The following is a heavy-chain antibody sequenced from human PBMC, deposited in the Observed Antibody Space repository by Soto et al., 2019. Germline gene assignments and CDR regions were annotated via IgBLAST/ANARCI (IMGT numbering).Heavy chain of an antibody. J-gene: IGHJ3*02. V-gene: IGHV3-66*01. D-gene: IGHD3-9*01. CDR1: GFTVSSNY. CDR2: IYSGGNT. Sequence: GGSLRLSCAASGFTVSSNYMSWVRQAPGKGLEWVSVIYSGGNTYYADSVKGRFTISRDNSKNTLYLQMNSLRAEDTAVYYCAREAPDWLLGAFDIWGQGTMVTVSS. CDR3: AREAPDWLLGAFDI.